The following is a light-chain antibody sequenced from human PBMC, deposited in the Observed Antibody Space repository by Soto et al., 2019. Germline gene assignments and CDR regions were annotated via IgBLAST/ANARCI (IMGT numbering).Light chain of an antibody. V-gene: IGKV1-5*01. J-gene: IGKJ1*01. CDR3: QRYNDSSWT. Sequence: DIPMTQSPSTLSASVGDRVTITCRASQSISSWLAWYQKKPWKAPKLLISDASSLESGVPLSFSGSGSGAEVTLAISSLQPDDFATYYCQRYNDSSWTFGQGEQVEIK. CDR2: DAS. CDR1: QSISSW.